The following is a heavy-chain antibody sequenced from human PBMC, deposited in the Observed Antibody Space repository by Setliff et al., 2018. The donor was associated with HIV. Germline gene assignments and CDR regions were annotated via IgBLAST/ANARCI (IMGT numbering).Heavy chain of an antibody. D-gene: IGHD3-16*01. CDR2: IYSSGST. J-gene: IGHJ4*02. V-gene: IGHV4-61*10. CDR3: AWGTQRPIDS. CDR1: GGSISSASYC. Sequence: PSETLSLTCTVSGGSISSASYCWSWIRQPAGKGLEWIGHIYSSGSTNYNPSLKSRVTITADRSIDIAYMKLTSLRSEDTAMYFCAWGTQRPIDSWGQGTLVTVSS.